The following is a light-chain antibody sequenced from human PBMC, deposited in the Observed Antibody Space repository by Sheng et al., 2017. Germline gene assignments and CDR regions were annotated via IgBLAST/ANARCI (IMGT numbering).Light chain of an antibody. CDR1: QSVSSY. V-gene: IGKV3-11*01. CDR3: QQRSSWPWT. CDR2: DAS. Sequence: EIVLTQSPATLSLSPGERASLSCRASQSVSSYLAWYQQKPGQAPRLFIYDASNRATGIPARFSGSGSGTDFTLTISSLEAEDFAVYYCQQRSSWPWTFGQGTKVEIK. J-gene: IGKJ1*01.